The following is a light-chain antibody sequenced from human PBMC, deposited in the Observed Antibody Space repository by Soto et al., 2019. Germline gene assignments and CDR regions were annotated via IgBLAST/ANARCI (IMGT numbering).Light chain of an antibody. V-gene: IGLV2-14*01. CDR2: EVS. Sequence: QSVLTQPAAVPGSPGQSITISCTGTSSGVGAYNFVSWYQHHPDKAPKLMISEVSNRPSGVSDRFSGSKSGNTASLTISGLQAEDEADYYCASLTTTSFVFGTGTKVTVL. CDR1: SSGVGAYNF. J-gene: IGLJ1*01. CDR3: ASLTTTSFV.